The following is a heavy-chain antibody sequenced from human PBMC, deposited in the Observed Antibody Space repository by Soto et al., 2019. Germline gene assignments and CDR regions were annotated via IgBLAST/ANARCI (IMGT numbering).Heavy chain of an antibody. CDR3: ARLIGNSWLDS. V-gene: IGHV6-1*01. CDR2: TYYRSNWYT. Sequence: PSQTLSLTCAISGDSVSTDSATWDWIRQSPSRGLEWLGRTYYRSNWYTDYAVSVKGRITISPDTSNNQLSLQLNSVTPDDTAVYYCARLIGNSWLDSWGQGTLVTVPQ. J-gene: IGHJ5*01. CDR1: GDSVSTDSAT. D-gene: IGHD2-8*01.